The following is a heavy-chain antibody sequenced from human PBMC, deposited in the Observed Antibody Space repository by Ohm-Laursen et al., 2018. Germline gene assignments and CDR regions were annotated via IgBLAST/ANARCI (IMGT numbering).Heavy chain of an antibody. D-gene: IGHD1-7*01. CDR3: ASFRSIPAAPSGPQELELRYYYYGMDV. Sequence: GSLRLSCAASGFTFNTYAMNWVRQAPGKGLEWVSAIGTGGGTYYTDSVKGRFTISRDNSKNTVSLQMNSLRADDTAVYYCASFRSIPAAPSGPQELELRYYYYGMDVWGQGATVTVSS. CDR1: GFTFNTYA. CDR2: IGTGGGT. V-gene: IGHV3-23*01. J-gene: IGHJ6*02.